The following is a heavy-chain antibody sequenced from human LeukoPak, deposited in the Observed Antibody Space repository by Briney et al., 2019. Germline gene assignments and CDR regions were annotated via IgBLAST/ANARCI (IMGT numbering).Heavy chain of an antibody. Sequence: SETLSLTCTVSGGSISSGGYYWSWIRQPPGKGLEWIGYIYHSGSTYYNPSLKSRVTISVGTSKNQFSLKLSSVTAADTAVYYCARGPMVRGVSALNYWGQGTLVTVSS. V-gene: IGHV4-30-2*01. CDR3: ARGPMVRGVSALNY. CDR1: GGSISSGGYY. D-gene: IGHD3-10*01. CDR2: IYHSGST. J-gene: IGHJ4*02.